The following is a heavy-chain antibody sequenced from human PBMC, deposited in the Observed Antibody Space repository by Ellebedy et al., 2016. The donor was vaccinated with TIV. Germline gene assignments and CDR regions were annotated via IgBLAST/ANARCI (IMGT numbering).Heavy chain of an antibody. D-gene: IGHD3-22*01. J-gene: IGHJ4*02. CDR2: IKQDGSEK. CDR1: GFTLSSHW. Sequence: GESLKISCAASGFTLSSHWMSWVRQSPGKGLEWVANIKQDGSEKHYVDSVKGRLTISRDNAKNLVYLQMNSLRDEDTAVYYCARLGDNSGCIDYWGQGTLVIVSS. CDR3: ARLGDNSGCIDY. V-gene: IGHV3-7*01.